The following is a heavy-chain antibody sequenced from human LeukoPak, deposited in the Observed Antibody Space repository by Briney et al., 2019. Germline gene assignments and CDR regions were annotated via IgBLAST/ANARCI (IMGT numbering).Heavy chain of an antibody. Sequence: GESLKISCKASGYTFTNNWIGWVRQMPGKGLEWMGRIFPGDYDTRYSPSFQGQVTITADRSINTVYLQWNSLRAFDSAIYYCVKSWCRGILVCPDYWGQGTMVTVSS. CDR3: VKSWCRGILVCPDY. D-gene: IGHD4/OR15-4a*01. CDR2: IFPGDYDT. CDR1: GYTFTNNW. V-gene: IGHV5-51*01. J-gene: IGHJ4*02.